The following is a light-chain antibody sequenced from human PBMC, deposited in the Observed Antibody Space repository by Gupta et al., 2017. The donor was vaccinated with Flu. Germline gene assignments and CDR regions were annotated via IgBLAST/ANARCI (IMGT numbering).Light chain of an antibody. J-gene: IGKJ1*01. CDR3: QQDGASMT. CDR1: QSVSNNY. V-gene: IGKV3-20*01. Sequence: VVLTQSPGTLSLSPGERATLSCRASQSVSNNYLAWYQQKPGQAPRLLIFGPSSRATGVPDRFSGSGSGTDFSLTSTRREPDDFAMYYWQQDGASMTFGQGTRVEIK. CDR2: GPS.